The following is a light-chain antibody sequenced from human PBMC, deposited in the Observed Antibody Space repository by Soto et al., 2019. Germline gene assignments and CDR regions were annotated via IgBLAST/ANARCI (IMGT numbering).Light chain of an antibody. Sequence: DIQMTQSPSSLSASVEDRVIITCRASQSISNHLNWYQQKPGKAPKLLIYSASSLHSGVPSRFSGSRSGTDFTLTISSLQPEDFATYYCQQANSFPLTFGQGTRLEIK. CDR3: QQANSFPLT. J-gene: IGKJ5*01. CDR1: QSISNH. V-gene: IGKV1-39*01. CDR2: SAS.